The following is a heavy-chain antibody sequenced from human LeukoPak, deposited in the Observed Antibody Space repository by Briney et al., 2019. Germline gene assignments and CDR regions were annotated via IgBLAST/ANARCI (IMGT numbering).Heavy chain of an antibody. CDR1: GGSISSYY. V-gene: IGHV4-59*01. D-gene: IGHD6-19*01. CDR2: IYYSGST. CDR3: ARAGAVAGKIDY. Sequence: SETLSLNCTVSGGSISSYYWSWIRQPPGKGLEWIGYIYYSGSTNYNPSLKSRVTISVDTSKNQFSLKLSSVTAADTAVYYCARAGAVAGKIDYWDQGTLVTVSS. J-gene: IGHJ4*02.